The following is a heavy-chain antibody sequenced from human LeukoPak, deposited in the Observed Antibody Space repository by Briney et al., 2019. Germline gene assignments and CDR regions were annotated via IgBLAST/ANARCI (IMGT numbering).Heavy chain of an antibody. Sequence: GESLKISCEGSGYTFTNWWIGWVRQMPGKGLEWMGIIYPGDSDIRYSPSFQGQVTISADKSISTAYLQWSSLKASDTAIYYSARALYSWNDGFDNWGQGTLVTVSS. D-gene: IGHD1-1*01. V-gene: IGHV5-51*01. CDR1: GYTFTNWW. J-gene: IGHJ4*02. CDR2: IYPGDSDI. CDR3: ARALYSWNDGFDN.